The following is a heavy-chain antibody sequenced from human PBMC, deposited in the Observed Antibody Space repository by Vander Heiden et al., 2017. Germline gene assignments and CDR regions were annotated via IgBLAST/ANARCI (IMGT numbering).Heavy chain of an antibody. J-gene: IGHJ4*02. CDR3: TMTARGPVN. Sequence: QVQLQESGPGLVKPSETLSLTCTVSGASISSYYWTWIRQPPGKGLECIGYIYNTWSTNYNPSLKGRVTMSVDTSKNEFSLKLTSVTAADTAIYYCTMTARGPVNWGPGALVTVSS. CDR2: IYNTWST. CDR1: GASISSYY. D-gene: IGHD4-17*01. V-gene: IGHV4-59*08.